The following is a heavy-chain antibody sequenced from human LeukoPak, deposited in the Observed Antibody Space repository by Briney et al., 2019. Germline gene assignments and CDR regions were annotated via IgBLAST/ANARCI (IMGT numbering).Heavy chain of an antibody. CDR2: IYYSGST. V-gene: IGHV4-39*02. D-gene: IGHD3-10*01. CDR1: GVSISSSSYY. CDR3: ARDHYYGSGSYYGWGNNDAFDI. J-gene: IGHJ3*02. Sequence: SETLSLTCTVSGVSISSSSYYWGWIRQPPGKGLEWIGSIYYSGSTYYNPSLKSRVTISVDTSKNQFSLKLSSVTAADTAVYYCARDHYYGSGSYYGWGNNDAFDIWGQGTMVTVSS.